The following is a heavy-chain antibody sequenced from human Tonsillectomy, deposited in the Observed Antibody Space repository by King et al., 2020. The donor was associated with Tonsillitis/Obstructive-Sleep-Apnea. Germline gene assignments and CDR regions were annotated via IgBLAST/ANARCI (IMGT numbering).Heavy chain of an antibody. D-gene: IGHD3-3*01. CDR1: GFTFSSYE. V-gene: IGHV3-48*03. J-gene: IGHJ4*02. CDR3: ARDDFWSGYYTQFFDY. CDR2: ISSSGSTI. Sequence: VQLVESGGGLVQPGGSLRLSCAASGFTFSSYEMNWVRQAPGKGLEWVSYISSSGSTIYYADSVKGRFTISRDNAKNSLYLQMNSLRAEDTAVYYCARDDFWSGYYTQFFDYWGQGTLVTVSS.